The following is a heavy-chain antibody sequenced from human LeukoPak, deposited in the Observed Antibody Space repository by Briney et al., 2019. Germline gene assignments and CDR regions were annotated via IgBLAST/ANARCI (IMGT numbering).Heavy chain of an antibody. J-gene: IGHJ4*02. V-gene: IGHV3-23*01. Sequence: PGGSLRLSCAASGFTFSSYAMSWVRQAPGKGLEWVSTISGSGGSTYCADSVKGRFTISRDNSKNTLYLQMNSLRAEDTAVYYCAKDPYYYDSSGYFRYWGQGTLVTVSS. CDR3: AKDPYYYDSSGYFRY. CDR2: ISGSGGST. D-gene: IGHD3-22*01. CDR1: GFTFSSYA.